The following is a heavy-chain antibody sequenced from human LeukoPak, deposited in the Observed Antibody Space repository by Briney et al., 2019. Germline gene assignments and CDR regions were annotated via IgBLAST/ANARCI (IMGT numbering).Heavy chain of an antibody. V-gene: IGHV3-30-3*01. D-gene: IGHD5-18*01. J-gene: IGHJ4*02. CDR2: ISYDGSNK. CDR3: ARDRIQLWPRYYFDY. CDR1: GFTFNSYA. Sequence: PGGSLRLSCAASGFTFNSYAMHWVRQAPGKGLEWVSVISYDGSNKYYADSVKGRFTISRDNSKNTLYLQMNSLRAEDTAVYYCARDRIQLWPRYYFDYWGQATLVTVSS.